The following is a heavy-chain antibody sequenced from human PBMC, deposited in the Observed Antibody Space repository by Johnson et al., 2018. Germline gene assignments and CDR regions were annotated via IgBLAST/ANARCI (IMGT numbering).Heavy chain of an antibody. CDR3: ARGEWFGELDAFDI. CDR2: IIPIFGTA. D-gene: IGHD3-10*01. J-gene: IGHJ3*02. Sequence: QVQLQESGAEVKKPGSSVKVSCKASGGTFSSYAISWVRQAPGQGLEWMGGIIPIFGTANYAQKFQGRVTITADESTSTAYMELGGLGSEDTAGYYCARGEWFGELDAFDIWGQGTMVTVSS. V-gene: IGHV1-69*01. CDR1: GGTFSSYA.